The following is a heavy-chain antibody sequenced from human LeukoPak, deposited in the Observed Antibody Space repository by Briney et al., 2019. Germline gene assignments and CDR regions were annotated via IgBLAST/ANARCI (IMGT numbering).Heavy chain of an antibody. CDR1: GDSISNYY. CDR2: IHYSGNT. CDR3: ASGSTGRFDP. D-gene: IGHD2-2*01. Sequence: SETLSLTCTVSGDSISNYYWSWIRQPPGKGLEWIAYIHYSGNTNYNPSLKSRVTLSFDTSKKQLSLKIIYVTAADTAVYHCASGSTGRFDPWGQGTLVTVSS. J-gene: IGHJ5*02. V-gene: IGHV4-59*01.